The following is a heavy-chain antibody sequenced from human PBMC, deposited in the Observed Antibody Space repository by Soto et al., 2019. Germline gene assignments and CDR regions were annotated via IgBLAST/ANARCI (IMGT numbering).Heavy chain of an antibody. Sequence: GGSLRLSCVASGFNFGNFGMHWVRQAPGKGLEWLTVISNDENIKQDSVRGRFAIARDNSKNTLYLHLTSLRAEDTAIYYCARGLRGVLDYWGQGTLVTVSS. CDR1: GFNFGNFG. CDR2: ISNDENIK. D-gene: IGHD2-8*02. V-gene: IGHV3-33*01. CDR3: ARGLRGVLDY. J-gene: IGHJ4*02.